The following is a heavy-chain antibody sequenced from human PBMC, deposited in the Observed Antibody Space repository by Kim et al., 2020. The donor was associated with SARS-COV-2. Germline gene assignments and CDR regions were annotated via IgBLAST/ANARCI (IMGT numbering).Heavy chain of an antibody. Sequence: SETLSLTCTVSGDSISSYYWSWIRQPPGKGLEWIGYIYYSGSTNHNPSLKSRVTISVDTSKNQFSLKLSSVTAADTAVYYCARERRYSGYPWWFDYLGQG. V-gene: IGHV4-59*01. CDR3: ARERRYSGYPWWFDY. D-gene: IGHD1-26*01. J-gene: IGHJ4*02. CDR2: IYYSGST. CDR1: GDSISSYY.